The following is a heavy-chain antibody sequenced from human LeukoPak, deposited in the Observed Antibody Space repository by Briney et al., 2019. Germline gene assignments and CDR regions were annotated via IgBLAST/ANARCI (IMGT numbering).Heavy chain of an antibody. J-gene: IGHJ5*02. CDR3: ATLQTVTTVATSFP. Sequence: SETLSLTCAVSGGSFSGYYWTWIRQPPGKGLEWIGEINHSGSANYSPSLSSRVTISLDMSENQFSLKLTSVTAADTAVYYCATLQTVTTVATSFPWGQGTLVTVSS. V-gene: IGHV4-34*01. CDR1: GGSFSGYY. D-gene: IGHD4-23*01. CDR2: INHSGSA.